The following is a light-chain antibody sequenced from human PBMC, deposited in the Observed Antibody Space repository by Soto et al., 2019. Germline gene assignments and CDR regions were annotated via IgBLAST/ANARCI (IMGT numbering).Light chain of an antibody. CDR3: SSYTSRSTRV. CDR2: DVT. V-gene: IGLV2-14*01. J-gene: IGLJ1*01. Sequence: QSALAQPASVSGSPGQSITISCTGSSSDIGAYNFASWYQQHPDKAPKLMIYDVTNRPSGVSNRFSGSKSGNTASLTISGLQAEDEADYYCSSYTSRSTRVFGTGTKVTVL. CDR1: SSDIGAYNF.